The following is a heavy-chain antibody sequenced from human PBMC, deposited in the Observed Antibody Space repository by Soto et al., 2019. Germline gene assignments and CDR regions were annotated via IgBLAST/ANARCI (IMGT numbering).Heavy chain of an antibody. CDR2: IRSKAYGGTT. V-gene: IGHV3-49*03. CDR1: GFTFGDYA. J-gene: IGHJ3*02. Sequence: GGSLRLSCTASGFTFGDYAMSWFRQAPGKGLEWVGFIRSKAYGGTTEYAASVKGRFTISRDDSKSIAYLKMNSLKTEDTAVYYCTRDEGPHAFDIWGQGTMVTVSS. CDR3: TRDEGPHAFDI.